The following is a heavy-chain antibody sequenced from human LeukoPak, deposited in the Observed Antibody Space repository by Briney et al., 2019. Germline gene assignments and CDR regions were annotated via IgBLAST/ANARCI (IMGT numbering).Heavy chain of an antibody. D-gene: IGHD1-14*01. J-gene: IGHJ6*03. V-gene: IGHV3-43*02. Sequence: GGSLRLSCAASGFTFDDYAMHWVRQAPGKGLEWVSRISGDGGSTYYADSVKGRFTISRDNSKNSLYLQMNSLRTEDTALYYCAKDMSITYYYYYMDVWGKGTTVTVSS. CDR1: GFTFDDYA. CDR3: AKDMSITYYYYYMDV. CDR2: ISGDGGST.